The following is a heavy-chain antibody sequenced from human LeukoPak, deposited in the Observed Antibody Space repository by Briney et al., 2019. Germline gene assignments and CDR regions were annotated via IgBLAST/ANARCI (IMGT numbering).Heavy chain of an antibody. CDR2: ISGYNGNT. J-gene: IGHJ4*02. Sequence: ASVKVSCKASSYTFTRYGISWVRQAPGQGLEWMGWISGYNGNTNYAQKFQGRVTMTRDMSTSTVYMELSSLRFEDTAVYFCAREGYCRGGTCYSFDYWGQGTLVTVSS. D-gene: IGHD2-15*01. CDR1: SYTFTRYG. V-gene: IGHV1-18*01. CDR3: AREGYCRGGTCYSFDY.